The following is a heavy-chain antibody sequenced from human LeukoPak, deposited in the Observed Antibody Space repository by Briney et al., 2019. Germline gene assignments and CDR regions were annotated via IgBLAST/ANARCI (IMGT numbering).Heavy chain of an antibody. V-gene: IGHV1-18*01. CDR1: GYTFTNYG. J-gene: IGHJ4*02. CDR2: LSTHNGNI. D-gene: IGHD3-10*01. CDR3: ARDLRRGRYYDGHYLDY. Sequence: GASVKVSCKASGYTFTNYGFSWVRQAPRQGLEWMGWLSTHNGNIHYAQNLQGRVTMTTDTSTSTAYMELRSLRSDDTAVYYCARDLRRGRYYDGHYLDYWGQGTLVTVSS.